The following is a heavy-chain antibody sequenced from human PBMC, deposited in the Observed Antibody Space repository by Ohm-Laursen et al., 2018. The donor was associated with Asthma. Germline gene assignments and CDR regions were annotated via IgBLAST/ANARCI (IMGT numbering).Heavy chain of an antibody. J-gene: IGHJ4*02. CDR3: AKDREYRSSSSLDY. V-gene: IGHV3-9*01. D-gene: IGHD6-6*01. CDR2: ISWNSGSI. CDR1: GFTFDDYA. Sequence: SLRLSCAASGFTFDDYAMNWVRQAPGKGLEWVSGISWNSGSIGYADSVKGRFTISRDNAKNSLYLQMNSLRAEDTALYYCAKDREYRSSSSLDYWGQGTLVTVSS.